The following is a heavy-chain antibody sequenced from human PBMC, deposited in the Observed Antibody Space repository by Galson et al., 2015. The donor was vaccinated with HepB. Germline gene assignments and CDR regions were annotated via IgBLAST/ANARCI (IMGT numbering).Heavy chain of an antibody. Sequence: SLRLSCAASGFTFNTHTMNWVRQAPGKGLEWVSSISSSSTYIDYADSVKGRFTISRDNAKNSLYLQMNSLRAEDTAVYYCARSPLRGGYYYYGMDVWGQGTTVTVSS. CDR1: GFTFNTHT. CDR3: ARSPLRGGYYYYGMDV. CDR2: ISSSSTYI. V-gene: IGHV3-21*01. J-gene: IGHJ6*02. D-gene: IGHD3-10*01.